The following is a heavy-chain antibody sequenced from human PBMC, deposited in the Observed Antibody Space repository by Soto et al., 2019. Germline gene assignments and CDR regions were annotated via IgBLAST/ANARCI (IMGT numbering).Heavy chain of an antibody. V-gene: IGHV4-59*01. D-gene: IGHD3-22*01. J-gene: IGHJ6*02. CDR1: GGSISSYY. Sequence: KPSETLSLTCTASGGSISSYYWSWIRQPPGKGLERIEYIYYSGSTNYNPSLKSRVTISVDTSKNQFSLKLSSVTAADTAVYYCARDLLDYYDSSGNYYYYGMDVWGQGTTVTVSS. CDR2: IYYSGST. CDR3: ARDLLDYYDSSGNYYYYGMDV.